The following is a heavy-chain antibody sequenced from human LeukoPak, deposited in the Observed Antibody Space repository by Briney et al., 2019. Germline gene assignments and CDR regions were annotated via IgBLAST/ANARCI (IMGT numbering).Heavy chain of an antibody. V-gene: IGHV4-38-2*01. CDR3: ARLSPEYYYDSSGYPNI. Sequence: PSETLSLTCAVPGYSISSGYYRGRIRQPPGKGLEGIGSIYHSGSTYYNPSLKSRVTISVDTSKNQFSLKLSSVTAADTAVYYCARLSPEYYYDSSGYPNIWGQGTLVTVSS. D-gene: IGHD3-22*01. CDR2: IYHSGST. J-gene: IGHJ4*02. CDR1: GYSISSGYY.